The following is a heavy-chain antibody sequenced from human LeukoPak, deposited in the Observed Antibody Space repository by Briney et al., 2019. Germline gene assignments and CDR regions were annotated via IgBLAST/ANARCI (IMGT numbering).Heavy chain of an antibody. CDR3: ARSPPFVGETMAFDT. Sequence: TLSLTCAVYGGSFSGYYWSWIRQPPGKGLEWIGYIYYSGSTYYNPSLKSRVTISVDTSKNQCSLKLSSVTAADTAVYCCARSPPFVGETMAFDTGGQGKMVTASS. J-gene: IGHJ3*02. CDR2: IYYSGST. V-gene: IGHV4-30-4*08. CDR1: GGSFSGYY. D-gene: IGHD2-21*02.